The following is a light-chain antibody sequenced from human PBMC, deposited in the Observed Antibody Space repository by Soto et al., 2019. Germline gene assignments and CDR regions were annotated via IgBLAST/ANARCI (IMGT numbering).Light chain of an antibody. V-gene: IGKV3-20*01. CDR2: GAS. Sequence: EMVLTQSPGTLSLSPGERATLSCRASQSVSSGYLAWYQQKPGQAPRLLIYGASSRASGIPDRFRGSGSGTDVTLIISRLEPEDFAVYYCHEYGSSPFGGGTKVEIK. J-gene: IGKJ4*01. CDR1: QSVSSGY. CDR3: HEYGSSP.